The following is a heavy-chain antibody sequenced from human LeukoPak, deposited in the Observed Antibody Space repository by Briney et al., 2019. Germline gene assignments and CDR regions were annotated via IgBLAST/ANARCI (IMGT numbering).Heavy chain of an antibody. CDR2: ISAYNGNT. V-gene: IGHV1-18*01. J-gene: IGHJ4*02. D-gene: IGHD3-22*01. Sequence: ASVKVSCKASGYTFTSYGISWVRQAPGQGLEWMGWISAYNGNTNYAQKLQGRVTMTTDTSTSTAYMELRSLRSDDTAVYYCATLYYYDSSGFYRNDFWGQGTLVTVSS. CDR1: GYTFTSYG. CDR3: ATLYYYDSSGFYRNDF.